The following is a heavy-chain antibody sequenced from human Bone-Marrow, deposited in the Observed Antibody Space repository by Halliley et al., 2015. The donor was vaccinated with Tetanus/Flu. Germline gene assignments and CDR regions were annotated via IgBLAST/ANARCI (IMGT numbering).Heavy chain of an antibody. D-gene: IGHD3-16*01. CDR3: AGGNYLGGMDV. Sequence: SLRLSCAASGFTFDHYTMYWVRQVPGRGLEWVSLISWDGETTDYADSVKGRFTISRDTGKRSLFLQMNSLISEDTALYYCAGGNYLGGMDVWGQGTTVTISS. CDR2: ISWDGETT. V-gene: IGHV3-43*01. J-gene: IGHJ6*02. CDR1: GFTFDHYT.